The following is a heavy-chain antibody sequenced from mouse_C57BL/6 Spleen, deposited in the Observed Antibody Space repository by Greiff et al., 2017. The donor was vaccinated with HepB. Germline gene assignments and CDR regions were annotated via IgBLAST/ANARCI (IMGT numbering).Heavy chain of an antibody. V-gene: IGHV3-6*01. CDR2: ISYDGSN. Sequence: EVKLQESGPGLVKPSQSLSLTCSVTGYSITSGYYWNWIRQFPGNKLEWMGYISYDGSNNYNPSLKNRISITRDTSKNQFFLKLNSVTTEDTATYYCAREDYGTPFAYWGQGTLVTVSA. D-gene: IGHD1-1*01. CDR1: GYSITSGYY. CDR3: AREDYGTPFAY. J-gene: IGHJ3*01.